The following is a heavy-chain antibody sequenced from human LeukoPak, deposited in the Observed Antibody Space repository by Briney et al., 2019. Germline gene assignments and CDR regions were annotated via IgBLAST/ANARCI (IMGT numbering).Heavy chain of an antibody. J-gene: IGHJ4*02. CDR1: GDSMSPHY. Sequence: SETLSLTRTVSGDSMSPHYWNWIRQTPEKGLEWIGYVFHTGNTVYNPSLRSRVTISVDTSKNQFSLKLTSVTAADTAVYFCARRPFPYFFDYWGRGTLVTVSS. V-gene: IGHV4-59*08. CDR2: VFHTGNT. CDR3: ARRPFPYFFDY.